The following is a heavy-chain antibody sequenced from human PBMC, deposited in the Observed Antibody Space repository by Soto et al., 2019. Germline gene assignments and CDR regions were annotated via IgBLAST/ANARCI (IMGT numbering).Heavy chain of an antibody. D-gene: IGHD6-6*01. V-gene: IGHV1-69*13. CDR3: ASPRRIQLEVFTNYYYGMDV. CDR2: IIPIFGTA. CDR1: GGTFSSYA. Sequence: SVKVSCKASGGTFSSYAISCVRQAPGQVLEWMRGIIPIFGTANYAQKFQGRVTITSDESTSTANLELSSLRAEEPAVYYCASPRRIQLEVFTNYYYGMDVWGQGTTVTVSS. J-gene: IGHJ6*02.